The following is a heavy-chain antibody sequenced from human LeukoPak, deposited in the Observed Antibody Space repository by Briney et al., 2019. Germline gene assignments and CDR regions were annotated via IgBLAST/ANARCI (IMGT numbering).Heavy chain of an antibody. J-gene: IGHJ6*03. CDR2: IYYSGST. CDR1: GGSINNYY. Sequence: SDTLSPTCTFAGGSINNYYWSWIRQPPGRGLEWIGDIYYSGSTNYNPSLKSRVTISLDTSKNQFSLQLSCVTAADPAVDYCARTSTVRGTYYTEVWGKGKTVTMSS. V-gene: IGHV4-59*07. CDR3: ARTSTVRGTYYTEV. D-gene: IGHD3-10*01.